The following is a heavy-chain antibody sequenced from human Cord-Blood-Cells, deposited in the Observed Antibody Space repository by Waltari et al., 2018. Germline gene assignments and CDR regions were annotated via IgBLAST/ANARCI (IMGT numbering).Heavy chain of an antibody. CDR3: ARYYGGNYFDY. J-gene: IGHJ4*02. D-gene: IGHD4-17*01. CDR1: GFTFSSYW. V-gene: IGHV3-7*01. CDR2: IKQDGSEK. Sequence: EVQLVESGGGLVQPGGSLRLSCAASGFTFSSYWMSWVRQAPGKGLEWVANIKQDGSEKYYVDSGKGRFTISRDNAKNSLYLQMNSLRAEDTAVYYCARYYGGNYFDYWGQGTLVTVSS.